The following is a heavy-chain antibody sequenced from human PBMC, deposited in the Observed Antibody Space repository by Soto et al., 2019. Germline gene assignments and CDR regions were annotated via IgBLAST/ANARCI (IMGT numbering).Heavy chain of an antibody. CDR3: ARARNTENYYDSSGYGYNWFDP. CDR2: IIPIFGTA. D-gene: IGHD3-22*01. J-gene: IGHJ5*02. Sequence: SVKVSCKASGGTFSSYAISWVRQAPGQGLEWMGGIIPIFGTANYAQKFQGRVTITADESTSTAYMELSSLRSKDTAVYYCARARNTENYYDSSGYGYNWFDPWGQGTLVTVSS. CDR1: GGTFSSYA. V-gene: IGHV1-69*13.